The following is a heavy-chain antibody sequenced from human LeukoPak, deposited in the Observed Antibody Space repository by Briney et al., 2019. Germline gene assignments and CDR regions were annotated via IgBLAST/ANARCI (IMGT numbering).Heavy chain of an antibody. CDR1: GGTFGSYA. Sequence: ASVKVSCKASGGTFGSYAISWVRQAPGQGLEWMGRIIPIFGTANYAQKFQGRVTITTDESTSTAYMELSSLRSEDTAVYYCARLAAMGNFDYWGQGTLVTVSS. CDR2: IIPIFGTA. CDR3: ARLAAMGNFDY. J-gene: IGHJ4*02. D-gene: IGHD5-18*01. V-gene: IGHV1-69*05.